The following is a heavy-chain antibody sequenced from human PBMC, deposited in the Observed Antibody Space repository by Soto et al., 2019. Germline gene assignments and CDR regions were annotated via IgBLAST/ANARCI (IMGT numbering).Heavy chain of an antibody. CDR1: GDSISSGSY. D-gene: IGHD6-19*01. CDR2: IYHGGAT. J-gene: IGHJ4*03. V-gene: IGHV4-38-2*02. CDR3: ARVHVMVVAGSTFDY. Sequence: SETLSLTCTVSGDSISSGSYWGWIRQPPGEGPEWIASIYHGGATFYNPSLKSRISISVDTSKNQFSLRLTSVTAADTATYYCARVHVMVVAGSTFDYWGPGTLVTVSS.